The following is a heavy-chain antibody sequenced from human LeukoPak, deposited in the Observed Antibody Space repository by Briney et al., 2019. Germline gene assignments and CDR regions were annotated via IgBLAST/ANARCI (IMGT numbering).Heavy chain of an antibody. CDR1: GYTFTSYG. CDR3: AREDYYDSSGSPFDY. V-gene: IGHV1-18*01. J-gene: IGHJ4*02. CDR2: ISAYNGST. D-gene: IGHD3-22*01. Sequence: GASVKVSCKASGYTFTSYGISWVRQAPGQGLEWMGWISAYNGSTNYAQKLQGRVTMTTDTSTSIAYMELRSLRSDDTAVYYCAREDYYDSSGSPFDYWGQGTLVTVSS.